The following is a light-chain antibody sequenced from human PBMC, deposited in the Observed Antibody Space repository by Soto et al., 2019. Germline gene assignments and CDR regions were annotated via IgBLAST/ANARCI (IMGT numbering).Light chain of an antibody. J-gene: IGLJ2*01. Sequence: QSVLTQPPSASGTPGQRVTSSCSGSSSNIGSNYVYWYQQLPGTAPKLLIYSNNQRPSGVPDRFSGSKSGTSASLAISGLRSEDEADYYCAAWDDSLSVVVFGGGTKVTVL. CDR1: SSNIGSNY. CDR2: SNN. CDR3: AAWDDSLSVVV. V-gene: IGLV1-47*02.